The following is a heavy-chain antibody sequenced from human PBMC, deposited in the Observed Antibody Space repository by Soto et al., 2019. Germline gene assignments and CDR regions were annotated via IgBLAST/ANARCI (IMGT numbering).Heavy chain of an antibody. D-gene: IGHD6-19*01. CDR1: GGSISSSSYY. CDR2: IYYSGST. V-gene: IGHV4-39*01. J-gene: IGHJ4*02. Sequence: QLQLQESGPGLVKPSETLSLTCTVSGGSISSSSYYWGWIRQPPGKGLEWIGSIYYSGSTYYTPSLKSRVTISVDTSKNQFSLKLSSMTAADTAVYYCARGIAVAGRIFDYWGQGTLVTVSS. CDR3: ARGIAVAGRIFDY.